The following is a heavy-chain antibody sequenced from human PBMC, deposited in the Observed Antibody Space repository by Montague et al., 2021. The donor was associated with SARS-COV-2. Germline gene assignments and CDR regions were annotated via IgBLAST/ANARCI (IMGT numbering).Heavy chain of an antibody. J-gene: IGHJ4*02. CDR3: ARSTVGTSHFDY. CDR2: VLSSGST. CDR1: GGSIFSNSFY. D-gene: IGHD1-26*01. Sequence: ETRSLTCTVSGGSIFSNSFYWGWIRQSPGQGLEWIGNVLSSGSTFYNPSLRSRVTMSEDMSKNQFSLKLMSVTAADTAVYYCARSTVGTSHFDYWGQGTLVTVSS. V-gene: IGHV4-39*01.